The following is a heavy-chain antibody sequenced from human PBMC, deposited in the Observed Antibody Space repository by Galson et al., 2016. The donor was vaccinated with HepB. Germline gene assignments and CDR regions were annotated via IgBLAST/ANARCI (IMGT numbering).Heavy chain of an antibody. J-gene: IGHJ4*02. CDR3: ARDLFYSSSSLPSY. CDR1: GFTFSRYW. CDR2: INSDGSTK. Sequence: SLRLSCAASGFTFSRYWMHWVRQAPGKGLVWVSNINSDGSTKRYADSVKGRFTISRDNAKNTLYLEVSSLRAEDTALYYCARDLFYSSSSLPSYWGQGILVTVSS. V-gene: IGHV3-74*01. D-gene: IGHD6-6*01.